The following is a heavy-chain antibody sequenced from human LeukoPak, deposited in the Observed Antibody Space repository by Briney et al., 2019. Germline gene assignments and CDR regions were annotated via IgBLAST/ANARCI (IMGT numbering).Heavy chain of an antibody. V-gene: IGHV3-7*01. CDR3: ARPRWLQFGPHDC. CDR2: IKQDGSEK. Sequence: PGGSLSLSCAASGLTLSTFWMTWVRQAPGKGLEWVANIKQDGSEKYYVDSVKGRFTVSRDNAKNSLYLQMNSLRAEDTAVYYCARPRWLQFGPHDCWGQGTLVTVSS. J-gene: IGHJ4*02. D-gene: IGHD5-24*01. CDR1: GLTLSTFW.